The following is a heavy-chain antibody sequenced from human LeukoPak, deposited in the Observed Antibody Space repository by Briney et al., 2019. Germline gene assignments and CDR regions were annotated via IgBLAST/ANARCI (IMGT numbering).Heavy chain of an antibody. CDR2: IYHSGST. J-gene: IGHJ6*03. CDR3: AREKLGTIDYYYYYYMDV. Sequence: PSETLSLTCTVSGYSISSGYYWGWIRQPPGKGLEWIGSIYHSGSTYYNPSLKSRVTISVDTSKNQFSLKLSSVTAADTAVYYCAREKLGTIDYYYYYYMDVWGKGTTATVSS. V-gene: IGHV4-38-2*02. CDR1: GYSISSGYY. D-gene: IGHD3-3*01.